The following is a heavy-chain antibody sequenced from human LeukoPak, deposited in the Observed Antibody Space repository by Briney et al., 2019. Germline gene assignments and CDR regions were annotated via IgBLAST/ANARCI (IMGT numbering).Heavy chain of an antibody. CDR1: GGSISSSSYY. V-gene: IGHV4-39*01. CDR2: IYYSGST. CDR3: ARHDSSGWYRPGGCFDY. Sequence: SETLSLTCTVSGGSISSSSYYWGWIRQPPGKGLEWIGSIYYSGSTYYNPSLKSRVTISVDTSKNQFSLKLSSVTAADTAVYYCARHDSSGWYRPGGCFDYWGQGTLVTVSS. D-gene: IGHD6-19*01. J-gene: IGHJ4*02.